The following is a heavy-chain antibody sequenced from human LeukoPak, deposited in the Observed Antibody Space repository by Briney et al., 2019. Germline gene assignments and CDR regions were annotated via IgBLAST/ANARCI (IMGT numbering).Heavy chain of an antibody. Sequence: ASVKVSCKASGGTFSSYAISWVRQAPGQGLEWMGGIIPIFGTANYAQKFQGRVTITADESTSTAYMELSSLRSEDTAVYYCARLEVVAAKNWFDPWGQGTLVTVSS. CDR2: IIPIFGTA. V-gene: IGHV1-69*13. J-gene: IGHJ5*02. CDR3: ARLEVVAAKNWFDP. D-gene: IGHD2-15*01. CDR1: GGTFSSYA.